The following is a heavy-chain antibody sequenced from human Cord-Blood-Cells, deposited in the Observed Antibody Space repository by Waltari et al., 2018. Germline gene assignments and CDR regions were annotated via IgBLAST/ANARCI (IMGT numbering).Heavy chain of an antibody. D-gene: IGHD2-15*01. V-gene: IGHV3-30-3*01. J-gene: IGHJ3*02. CDR2: RSYDGSNK. CDR3: ARGVVVVVAAHDAFDI. CDR1: GFTFSSYA. Sequence: QVQLVESGGGVVQPGRSLRLSCAASGFTFSSYAMHWVRQAPGKGLEWVAVRSYDGSNKYYADSVKGRFTISRDNSKNTLYLQMNSLRAEDTAVYYCARGVVVVVAAHDAFDIWGQGTMVTVSS.